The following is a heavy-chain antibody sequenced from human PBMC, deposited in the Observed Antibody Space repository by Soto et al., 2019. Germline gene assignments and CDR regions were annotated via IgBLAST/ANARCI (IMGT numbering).Heavy chain of an antibody. Sequence: ASVKVSCKASGYTFTGYCMHWVRQAPGQGLEWMGWINPNSGGTNYAQKFQGWVTMTRDTSISTAYMELSRLRSDDTAVYYCAREVRYCSSTSCYATYYYYMDVWGKGTTVTVSS. CDR1: GYTFTGYC. J-gene: IGHJ6*03. D-gene: IGHD2-2*01. CDR2: INPNSGGT. CDR3: AREVRYCSSTSCYATYYYYMDV. V-gene: IGHV1-2*04.